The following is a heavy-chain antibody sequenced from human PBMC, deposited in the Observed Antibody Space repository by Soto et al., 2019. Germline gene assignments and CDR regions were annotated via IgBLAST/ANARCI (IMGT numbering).Heavy chain of an antibody. J-gene: IGHJ4*02. V-gene: IGHV4-59*08. Sequence: QVQLQESGPGLVKPSETLSLTCTVSGGSISSYYWSWIRQPPGKGLEWIGYIYYSGSTNYNPSLKSRVTISVDTSKNQFSLKLSSVPAADTAVYYCARHLRIAVAALDYWGQGTLVTVSS. D-gene: IGHD6-19*01. CDR2: IYYSGST. CDR3: ARHLRIAVAALDY. CDR1: GGSISSYY.